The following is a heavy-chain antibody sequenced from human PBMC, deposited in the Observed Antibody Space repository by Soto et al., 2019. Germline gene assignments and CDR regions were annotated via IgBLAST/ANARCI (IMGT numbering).Heavy chain of an antibody. D-gene: IGHD4-17*01. Sequence: SETLSLTCTVSVGSLTSNSYYWGWIRQPPGKGLEWIGSFYYSQNTYFNPSLKGRVTISVDTSKNQFSLNLSAVTAADTAVYYCARRSTVTYDYWGQGFLVTVSS. CDR2: FYYSQNT. J-gene: IGHJ4*02. CDR1: VGSLTSNSYY. CDR3: ARRSTVTYDY. V-gene: IGHV4-39*01.